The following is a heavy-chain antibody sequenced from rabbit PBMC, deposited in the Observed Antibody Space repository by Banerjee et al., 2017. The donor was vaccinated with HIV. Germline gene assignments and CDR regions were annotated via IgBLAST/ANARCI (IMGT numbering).Heavy chain of an antibody. CDR3: ARDLDGGGPNYNL. CDR2: IYTRSGTT. CDR1: GFSFSSKYW. Sequence: QEQLEESGGDLVKPEGSLTLTCTASGFSFSSKYWICWVRQAPGKGLEWIGCIYTRSGTTAYASWAKGRFTISKTSSTTVTLQMTSLTAADTATYFCARDLDGGGPNYNLWGPGTLVTVS. D-gene: IGHD2-1*01. V-gene: IGHV1S45*01. J-gene: IGHJ4*01.